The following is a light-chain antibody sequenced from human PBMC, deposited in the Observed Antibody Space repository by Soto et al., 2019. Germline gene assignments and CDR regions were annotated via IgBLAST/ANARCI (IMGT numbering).Light chain of an antibody. Sequence: IQLTQSPSSLSASIGDRVSITCRASQDIKTYVAWYQQKPGKAPKLLIYAASTLQSGVPSRFSGSGSGTEFTLTISSLQPEDFATYYCQQVNSYPPKFGQGTKVEIK. CDR1: QDIKTY. CDR2: AAS. CDR3: QQVNSYPPK. V-gene: IGKV1-9*01. J-gene: IGKJ1*01.